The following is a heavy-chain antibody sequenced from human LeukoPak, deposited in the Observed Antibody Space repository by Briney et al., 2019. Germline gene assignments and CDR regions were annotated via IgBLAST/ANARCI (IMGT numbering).Heavy chain of an antibody. CDR3: ARAHNWKYGTFDY. D-gene: IGHD1-7*01. V-gene: IGHV3-21*01. Sequence: GGSLRLSCAASGFTFSSYSMNWVRQAPGKGLEWVSSISSSSSYIYYADSVKGRFTISRDNAKNSLFLQMNSLRAEDTAVYYCARAHNWKYGTFDYWGQGTLVTVSS. CDR2: ISSSSSYI. J-gene: IGHJ4*02. CDR1: GFTFSSYS.